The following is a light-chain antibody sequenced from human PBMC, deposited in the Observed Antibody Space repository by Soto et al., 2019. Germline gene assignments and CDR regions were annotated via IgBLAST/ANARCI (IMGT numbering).Light chain of an antibody. CDR1: QSVRKNS. V-gene: IGKV3-20*01. Sequence: ENVLTQSPGTLSLSPGERATLSCRASQSVRKNSLAWFQQKPGQAPRLVIYGASNRATGIPDRFSGSGSGTDFTLTISRLEPEDFAVYYCQQYGSSPITFGQGTRLEIK. CDR2: GAS. J-gene: IGKJ5*01. CDR3: QQYGSSPIT.